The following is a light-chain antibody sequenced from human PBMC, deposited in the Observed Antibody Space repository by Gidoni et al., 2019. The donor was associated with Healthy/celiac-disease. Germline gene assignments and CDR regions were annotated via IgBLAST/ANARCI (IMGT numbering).Light chain of an antibody. Sequence: AIRMTQSPSSLSASTGDRVTITCRASQGISSYLAWYQQNPWKAPKLLIYAASTLQSGVPSRFSGSGSGTDFTLTISCLQSEYFATYSCQQYYSYPPTFGQGTKVEIK. CDR1: QGISSY. CDR2: AAS. CDR3: QQYYSYPPT. V-gene: IGKV1-8*01. J-gene: IGKJ1*01.